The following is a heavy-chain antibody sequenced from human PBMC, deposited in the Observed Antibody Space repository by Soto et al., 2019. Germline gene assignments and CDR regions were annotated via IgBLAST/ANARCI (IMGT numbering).Heavy chain of an antibody. D-gene: IGHD6-19*01. CDR2: INSDGTTT. J-gene: IGHJ4*02. CDR3: ARWRGYSSGRYPDS. Sequence: PGGSLRLSCAASGFTFSSYWMHWVRQVPGKGLVWVSDINSDGTTTSYADSVTGRFIISRDNANNTLYLQMSSLRAEDTAVYYCARWRGYSSGRYPDSWGQGTLVTVSS. V-gene: IGHV3-74*01. CDR1: GFTFSSYW.